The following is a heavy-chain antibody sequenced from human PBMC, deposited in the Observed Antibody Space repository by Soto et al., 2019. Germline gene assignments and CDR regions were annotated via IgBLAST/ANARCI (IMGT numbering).Heavy chain of an antibody. CDR2: IWYDGSNK. V-gene: IGHV3-33*01. CDR1: GFTFSSYG. J-gene: IGHJ4*02. D-gene: IGHD3-9*01. Sequence: GGSLILSCAASGFTFSSYGMHWVRQAPGKGLEWVAVIWYDGSNKYYADSVKGRFTISRDNSKNTLYLQMNSLRAEDTAVYYCARSGPVLRYFDWLQAGFDYWGQGTLVTVSS. CDR3: ARSGPVLRYFDWLQAGFDY.